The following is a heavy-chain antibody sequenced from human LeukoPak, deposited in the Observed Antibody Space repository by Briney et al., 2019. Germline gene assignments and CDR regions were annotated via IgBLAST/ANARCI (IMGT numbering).Heavy chain of an antibody. CDR2: INHSGST. CDR1: GGSFSGYY. V-gene: IGHV4-34*01. D-gene: IGHD6-6*01. Sequence: SETLSLTCAVYGGSFSGYYWIWIRQPPGKGLEWIGEINHSGSTHYNPSLKSRVTISVDTSKNQFSLKLSSVTAADTAVYYCARGRGRSSSKGGDYWGQGTLVTVSS. J-gene: IGHJ4*02. CDR3: ARGRGRSSSKGGDY.